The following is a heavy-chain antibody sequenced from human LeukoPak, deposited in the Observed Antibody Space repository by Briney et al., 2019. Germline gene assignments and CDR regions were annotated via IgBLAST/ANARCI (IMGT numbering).Heavy chain of an antibody. D-gene: IGHD3-9*01. CDR1: GYTFTGYY. CDR3: VKDAPLSYDSLTGYGPPHPDC. J-gene: IGHJ4*02. Sequence: GASVKVSCKASGYTFTGYYMHWVRQAPGQGLEWMGWISPNSGGTNYAQKFQGWVTMTRDTSISTAYMELSSLRADDTAIYYCVKDAPLSYDSLTGYGPPHPDCWGQGTLVTVSS. CDR2: ISPNSGGT. V-gene: IGHV1-2*04.